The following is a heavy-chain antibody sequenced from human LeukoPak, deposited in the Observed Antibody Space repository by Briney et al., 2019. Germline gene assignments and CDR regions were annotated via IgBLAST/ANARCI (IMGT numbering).Heavy chain of an antibody. J-gene: IGHJ4*02. CDR1: GFSLSTSGMR. V-gene: IGHV2-70*04. Sequence: SGPTLVNPTQTLTLTCTFSGFSLSTSGMRVSWIRQPPGKALEWLARIDWYDDKFYSTSLKTRLTISKDTSKNQVVLTMTNMDPVDTATYYCARISSSGYLDYWGQGTLVTVSS. CDR3: ARISSSGYLDY. D-gene: IGHD3-22*01. CDR2: IDWYDDK.